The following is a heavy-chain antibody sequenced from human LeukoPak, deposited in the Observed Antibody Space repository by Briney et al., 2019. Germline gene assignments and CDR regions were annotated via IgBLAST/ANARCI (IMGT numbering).Heavy chain of an antibody. CDR3: VKEERGYSYVDY. V-gene: IGHV3-23*01. CDR2: VSDDGAKT. CDR1: GFTFSNCA. Sequence: GGSLTLSCAASGFTFSNCAMSWVRQPPGKGLEWVSAVSDDGAKTWYADSVRGRFTISRDNSKNTVSLKMTNLRADDTARYYCVKEERGYSYVDYWGQGTLVTVSS. D-gene: IGHD5-18*01. J-gene: IGHJ4*02.